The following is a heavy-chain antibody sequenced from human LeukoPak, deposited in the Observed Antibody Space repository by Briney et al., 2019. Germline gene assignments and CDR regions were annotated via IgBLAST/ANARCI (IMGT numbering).Heavy chain of an antibody. CDR1: GFTFSSFA. Sequence: GGSLRLSCTASGFTFSSFAMHWVRQAPGKGLEWVAVISYDGSNKYFADSVRGRFTISRDNNKNTLFLQMNSLRAEDTAVYYCARDQMISAAGLDYWGRGTLVTVSS. CDR3: ARDQMISAAGLDY. D-gene: IGHD6-13*01. J-gene: IGHJ4*02. CDR2: ISYDGSNK. V-gene: IGHV3-30-3*01.